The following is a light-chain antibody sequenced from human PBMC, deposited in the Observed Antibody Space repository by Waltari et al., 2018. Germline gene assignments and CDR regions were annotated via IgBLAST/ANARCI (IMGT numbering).Light chain of an antibody. CDR2: WAS. CDR1: QSVLYSSNNKNY. Sequence: DIVMTQSPDSLAVSLGERATINCKSSQSVLYSSNNKNYLAWYQQKPGQPPKLLIYWASNRESGVPDRFDGSGSGTDFVLTISSLQAEDVAVYYCQQYYSRRTFGQGTKVEIK. V-gene: IGKV4-1*01. CDR3: QQYYSRRT. J-gene: IGKJ1*01.